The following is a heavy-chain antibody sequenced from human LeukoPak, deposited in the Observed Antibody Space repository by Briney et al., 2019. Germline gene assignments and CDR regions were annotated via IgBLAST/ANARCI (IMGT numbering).Heavy chain of an antibody. V-gene: IGHV3-30*02. CDR3: AKDVTMIVVVITHFDY. CDR2: IRYDGTNT. J-gene: IGHJ4*02. Sequence: GGSLRLSCAASGFSFSDYDMHWVRQAPGKGLEWVTFIRYDGTNTYADSVKGRFTISRDNSKNTLYLQMNSLRAEDTAVYYCAKDVTMIVVVITHFDYWGQGTLVTVPS. CDR1: GFSFSDYD. D-gene: IGHD3-22*01.